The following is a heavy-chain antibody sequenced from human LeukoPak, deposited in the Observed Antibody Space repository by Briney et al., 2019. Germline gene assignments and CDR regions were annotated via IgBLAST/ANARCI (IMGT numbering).Heavy chain of an antibody. CDR1: GFTFSTYW. CDR2: IKQDGSEK. V-gene: IGHV3-7*01. J-gene: IGHJ4*02. Sequence: GGFLRLSCAASGFTFSTYWMSWVRQAPGKGLEWVANIKQDGSEKYYVDSVKGRFTISRDNAKNSLLYLQMNSLRAEDTAVYYCAREGVGYFDYWGQGTLVTVPS. D-gene: IGHD2-15*01. CDR3: AREGVGYFDY.